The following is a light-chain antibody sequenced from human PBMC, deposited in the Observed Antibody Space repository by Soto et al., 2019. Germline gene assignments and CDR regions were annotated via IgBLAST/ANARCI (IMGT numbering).Light chain of an antibody. J-gene: IGKJ1*01. Sequence: EIVMPQSPATLSMSPGERATLSCRASQSVSSNLAWYQQKPGQPPRLLIYGASARATGIPARFSGSGSGTEFTLTISSLQSEDFAVYYCQQYTNWPPWTFGQGTRVEIK. CDR1: QSVSSN. CDR2: GAS. V-gene: IGKV3-15*01. CDR3: QQYTNWPPWT.